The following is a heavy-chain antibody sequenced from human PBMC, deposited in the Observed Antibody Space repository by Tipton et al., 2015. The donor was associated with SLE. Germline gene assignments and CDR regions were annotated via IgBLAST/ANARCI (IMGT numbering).Heavy chain of an antibody. D-gene: IGHD3-22*01. CDR3: ARRGVVVTH. CDR2: IYYSGST. J-gene: IGHJ4*02. Sequence: LRLSCTVSGGSISSSSYYWGWIRQPPGKGLEWIGSIYYSGSTYYNPSLKSRVTISVDTSKNQFSLKLSSVTAADTAVYYCARRGVVVTHWGQGTLVTVSS. V-gene: IGHV4-39*07. CDR1: GGSISSSSYY.